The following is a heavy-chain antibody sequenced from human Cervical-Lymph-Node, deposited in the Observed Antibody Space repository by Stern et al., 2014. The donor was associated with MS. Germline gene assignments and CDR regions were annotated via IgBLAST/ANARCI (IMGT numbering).Heavy chain of an antibody. CDR3: ARQGSAWSLDY. CDR1: GDSISSSY. V-gene: IGHV4-59*08. D-gene: IGHD6-19*01. Sequence: QVQLQESGPGLVKPSETLSLTCTVSGDSISSSYWNWIRQPPGKGLEWIGYIFYSGTTNYNPSLKSRFTISVDTSKTQFPLKLNSVTAADTAVYYCARQGSAWSLDYWGQGTLVTVSS. J-gene: IGHJ4*02. CDR2: IFYSGTT.